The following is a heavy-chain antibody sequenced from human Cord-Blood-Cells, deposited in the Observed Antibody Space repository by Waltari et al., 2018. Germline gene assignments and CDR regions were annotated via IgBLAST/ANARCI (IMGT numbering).Heavy chain of an antibody. CDR3: ARAIDSSGWSDY. J-gene: IGHJ4*02. CDR2: INHSGST. D-gene: IGHD6-19*01. Sequence: QVQLQQWGAGLLKPSETLSLTCAVYGGSFSGYYWRWIGQPPGKGLEWIGEINHSGSTNYNPSLKSRVTISVDTSKNQFSLKLSSVTAADTAVYYCARAIDSSGWSDYWGQGTLVTVSS. CDR1: GGSFSGYY. V-gene: IGHV4-34*01.